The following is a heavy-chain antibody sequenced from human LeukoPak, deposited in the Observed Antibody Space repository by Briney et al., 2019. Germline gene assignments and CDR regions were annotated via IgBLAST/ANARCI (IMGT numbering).Heavy chain of an antibody. CDR3: AKAVTGGYYFDY. D-gene: IGHD6-19*01. Sequence: RGSLRLSCAASGFTVSTNYMSWVRQAPGKGLEWVSIIFSGGTTYYADSVMGSFTISRDSSKNTLYLQMTSLTADDTALYYCAKAVTGGYYFDYWGQGTLVTVSS. V-gene: IGHV3-66*01. CDR1: GFTVSTNY. J-gene: IGHJ4*02. CDR2: IFSGGTT.